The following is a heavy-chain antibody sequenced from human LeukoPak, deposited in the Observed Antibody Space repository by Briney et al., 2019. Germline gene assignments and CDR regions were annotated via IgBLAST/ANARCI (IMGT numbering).Heavy chain of an antibody. J-gene: IGHJ4*02. CDR1: GFTFSSYA. D-gene: IGHD3-10*01. V-gene: IGHV3-30*03. CDR3: ARDLEEILWFGEQSLGY. CDR2: ISYDGNNK. Sequence: PGGSLRLSCAASGFTFSSYAMSWVRQAPGKGLEWVTVISYDGNNKYFADSVKGRFTISRDNSKDTLYLQMNSLRAEDTAVYYCARDLEEILWFGEQSLGYWGQGTLVTVSS.